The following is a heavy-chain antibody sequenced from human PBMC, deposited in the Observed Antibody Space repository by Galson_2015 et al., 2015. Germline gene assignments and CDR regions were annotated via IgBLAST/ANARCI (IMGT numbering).Heavy chain of an antibody. CDR3: ARVGITIFGGPYGMDV. CDR1: GGSISSSNW. D-gene: IGHD3-3*01. J-gene: IGHJ6*02. V-gene: IGHV4-4*02. Sequence: SETLSLTCAVSGGSISSSNWWNWVRQPPGKGLEWIGEIYHSGSTNYNPSLKSRVTISVDKSKNQFSLRLSSVTAADTAVYYCARVGITIFGGPYGMDVWGQGTTVTVSS. CDR2: IYHSGST.